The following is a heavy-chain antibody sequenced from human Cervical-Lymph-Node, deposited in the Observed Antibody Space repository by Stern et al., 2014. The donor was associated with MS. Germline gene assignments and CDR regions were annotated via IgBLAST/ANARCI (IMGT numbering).Heavy chain of an antibody. CDR3: AREVVAADNNWFDP. CDR1: GGSISSRSYY. J-gene: IGHJ5*02. D-gene: IGHD3-22*01. CDR2: FDPSKST. V-gene: IGHV4-61*02. Sequence: QVHLQESGPGLVKPSQTLSLTCTVSGGSISSRSYYWSWIRQPAGKGLEWIGRFDPSKSTKHTPSLKSRVTISVDMSNNQFPLRLTSVTAADTAVYYCAREVVAADNNWFDPWGQGTLVTVSS.